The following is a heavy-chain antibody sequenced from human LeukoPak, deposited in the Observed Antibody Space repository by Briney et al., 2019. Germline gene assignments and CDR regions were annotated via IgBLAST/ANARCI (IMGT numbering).Heavy chain of an antibody. V-gene: IGHV3-7*01. Sequence: GGSLRLSCAASGFSLSTYWVTWVRQAPGTGLEWVANINPGGTETYYVEPVKGRFTISRDNAKNLVYLQMNSLRAEDSAVYHCGRFGYVAGVDLWGQGTLVTISS. D-gene: IGHD6-19*01. J-gene: IGHJ4*02. CDR3: GRFGYVAGVDL. CDR1: GFSLSTYW. CDR2: INPGGTET.